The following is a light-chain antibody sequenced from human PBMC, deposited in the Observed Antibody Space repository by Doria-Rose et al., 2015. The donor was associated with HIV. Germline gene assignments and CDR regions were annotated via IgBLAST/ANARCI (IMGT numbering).Light chain of an antibody. CDR1: QSFSSTY. J-gene: IGKJ1*01. CDR2: DGS. CDR3: RQYGTSWT. V-gene: IGKV3-20*01. Sequence: EIVMTQSPGTLSLSPGERATLSCRASQSFSSTYLAWYQQTPGQAPSLLIYDGSTRATSIPDRFSASGSGTDFTLTINRLEPEDFALYYCRQYGTSWTFGQGTKVEI.